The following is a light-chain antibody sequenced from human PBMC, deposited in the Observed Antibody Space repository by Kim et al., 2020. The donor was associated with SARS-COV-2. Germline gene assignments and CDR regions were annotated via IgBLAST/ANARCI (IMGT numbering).Light chain of an antibody. CDR1: SSDVGSYNL. CDR2: EVS. J-gene: IGLJ3*02. Sequence: PGQSITITCTGTSSDVGSYNLVSWYQQHTGKAPKLMIYEVSKRPSGVSNRFSGSKSGNTASLTISGLQAEDEADYYCCSYAGSSLVFGGGTKLTVL. CDR3: CSYAGSSLV. V-gene: IGLV2-23*02.